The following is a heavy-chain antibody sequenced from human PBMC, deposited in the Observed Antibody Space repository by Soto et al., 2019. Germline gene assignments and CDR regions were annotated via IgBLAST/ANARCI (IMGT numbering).Heavy chain of an antibody. CDR1: GGTFSSYT. V-gene: IGHV1-69*02. CDR3: ARGSVVVVAATLDY. D-gene: IGHD2-15*01. CDR2: IIPILGIA. Sequence: SVKVSCKASGGTFSSYTISWVRQAPGQGLEWMGRIIPILGIANYAQKFQGRVTITADKSTSTAYMELSSLRSEDTAVYYCARGSVVVVAATLDYWGQGTLVTVSS. J-gene: IGHJ4*02.